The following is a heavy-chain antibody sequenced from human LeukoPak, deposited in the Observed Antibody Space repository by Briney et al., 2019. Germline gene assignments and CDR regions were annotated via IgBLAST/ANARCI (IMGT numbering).Heavy chain of an antibody. CDR3: ARRVPERFFQLNPEGYYDY. Sequence: PSETLSLTCAISDKPFSGYYWGWIRQPPGKGLELIGEINRNGNTDYNPSLKSRVSMSIDTFKKQFSLKLISVTAADTAVYYCARRVPERFFQLNPEGYYDYWGQETLVTVSS. CDR2: INRNGNT. D-gene: IGHD3-3*01. CDR1: DKPFSGYY. J-gene: IGHJ4*02. V-gene: IGHV4-34*01.